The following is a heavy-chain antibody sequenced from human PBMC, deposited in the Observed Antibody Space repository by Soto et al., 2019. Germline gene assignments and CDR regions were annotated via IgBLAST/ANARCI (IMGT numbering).Heavy chain of an antibody. D-gene: IGHD1-26*01. CDR1: GLTFSTYG. CDR3: ARAVGPFDY. CDR2: IWYDGSHK. Sequence: QVQLVESGGGVVQPGRCLRVSCAASGLTFSTYGMHWVRQAPGMGLEWVAVIWYDGSHKDYADSVKGRFTISRDNSKNTLYLQMNSLRVEDTAVYYCARAVGPFDYWGQGTLVTVSS. J-gene: IGHJ4*02. V-gene: IGHV3-33*01.